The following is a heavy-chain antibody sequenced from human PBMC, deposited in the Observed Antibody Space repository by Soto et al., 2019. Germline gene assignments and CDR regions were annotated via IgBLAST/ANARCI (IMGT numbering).Heavy chain of an antibody. V-gene: IGHV1-18*01. D-gene: IGHD6-19*01. CDR1: GYTFTSYG. CDR2: ISAYNGNT. CDR3: ARYIAVAGYDAFDI. J-gene: IGHJ3*02. Sequence: ASVKVACKASGYTFTSYGISWVRQAPGQGLEWMGWISAYNGNTNYAQKLQGRVTMTTDTSTSTAYMELRSLRPDDTAVYYCARYIAVAGYDAFDIWGQGTMVTVS.